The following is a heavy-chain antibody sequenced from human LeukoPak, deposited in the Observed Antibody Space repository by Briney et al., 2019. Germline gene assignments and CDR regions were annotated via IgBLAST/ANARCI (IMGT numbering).Heavy chain of an antibody. J-gene: IGHJ4*02. Sequence: SVKVSCKASGGTFSSYAISWVRQAPGQGLEWMGRIIPIFGTANYAQKFQGRVTMTRDTSTSTVYMELSSLRSEDTAVYYCASISGYCSSTSCYDPRFDYWGQGTLVTVSS. V-gene: IGHV1-69*05. D-gene: IGHD2-2*01. CDR1: GGTFSSYA. CDR3: ASISGYCSSTSCYDPRFDY. CDR2: IIPIFGTA.